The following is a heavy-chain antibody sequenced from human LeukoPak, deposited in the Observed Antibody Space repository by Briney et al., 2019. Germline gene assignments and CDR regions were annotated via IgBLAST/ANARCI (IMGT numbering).Heavy chain of an antibody. V-gene: IGHV3-23*01. CDR3: AKVMPIGTQGGSFDI. CDR2: ISGSSYHT. CDR1: GFTFYNYA. D-gene: IGHD1-1*01. Sequence: PGGSLRLSCAASGFTFYNYAMSWVRQALGEGLEWVSLISGSSYHTYSADSVKGRFTISRDNTKNTLYLQMNSLRAEDTAVYYCAKVMPIGTQGGSFDIWGQGTMVTVSS. J-gene: IGHJ3*02.